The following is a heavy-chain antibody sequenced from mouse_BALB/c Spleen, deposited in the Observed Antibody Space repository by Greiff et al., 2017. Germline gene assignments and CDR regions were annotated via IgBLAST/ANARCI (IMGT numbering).Heavy chain of an antibody. Sequence: EVQRVESGGGLVKPGGSLKLSCAASGFTFSDYYMYWVRQTPEKRLEWVATISDGGSYTYYPDSVKGRFTISRDNAKNNLYLQMSSLKSEDTAMYYCAREGLLRAMDYWGQGTSVTVSS. D-gene: IGHD2-3*01. V-gene: IGHV5-4*02. CDR3: AREGLLRAMDY. CDR1: GFTFSDYY. J-gene: IGHJ4*01. CDR2: ISDGGSYT.